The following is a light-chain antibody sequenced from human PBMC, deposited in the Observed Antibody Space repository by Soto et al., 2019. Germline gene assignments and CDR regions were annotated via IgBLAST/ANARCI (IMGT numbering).Light chain of an antibody. Sequence: EIVLTQSPGTLSLSPGERATLSCRASQRVSSTYLAWYQQKPGQAPRLLIYGASSRATGIPDRFTGSGSGTDFSLTISRLEPEDFAMYYCQQYGSSPQTFGQGTKVEIK. CDR1: QRVSSTY. J-gene: IGKJ1*01. CDR3: QQYGSSPQT. CDR2: GAS. V-gene: IGKV3-20*01.